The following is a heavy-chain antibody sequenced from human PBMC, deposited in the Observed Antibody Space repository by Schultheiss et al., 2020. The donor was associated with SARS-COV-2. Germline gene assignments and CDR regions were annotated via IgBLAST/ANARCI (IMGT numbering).Heavy chain of an antibody. Sequence: SETLSLTCAVYGGSFSGYYWSWIRQPPGKGLEWIGEINHSGSTNYNPSLKSRVTISVDTSKNQFSLKLSSVTAADTAVYYCARLGRRDGYSPFDYWGQGTLVTVSS. CDR2: INHSGST. J-gene: IGHJ4*02. V-gene: IGHV4-34*01. CDR1: GGSFSGYY. D-gene: IGHD5-24*01. CDR3: ARLGRRDGYSPFDY.